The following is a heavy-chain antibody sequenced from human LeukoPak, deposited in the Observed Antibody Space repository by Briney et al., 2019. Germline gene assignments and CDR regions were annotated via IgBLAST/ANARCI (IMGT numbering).Heavy chain of an antibody. CDR1: GGSISYYY. D-gene: IGHD3-10*01. CDR3: AASSHSGSYRAY. J-gene: IGHJ4*02. Sequence: PSETLSLTCSVPGGSISYYYWSWIRQPPGKGLEWIGYSHGSGESNYNPSLQSRVIISRDTSKNQFSLNLMSVTAADTAVYYCAASSHSGSYRAYWGQGTPVTVSS. CDR2: SHGSGES. V-gene: IGHV4-59*08.